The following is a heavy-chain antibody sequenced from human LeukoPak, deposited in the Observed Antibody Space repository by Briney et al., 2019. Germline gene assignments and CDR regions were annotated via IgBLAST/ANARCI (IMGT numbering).Heavy chain of an antibody. J-gene: IGHJ4*02. D-gene: IGHD3-10*01. CDR1: GGSISSYY. CDR3: ARLSADYYGFFGY. V-gene: IGHV4-59*01. Sequence: PSETLSLTCTVSGGSISSYYWSWIRQPPGKGLEWIGYIYYSGSTNYNPSLKSRVTISVDTSKNQFSLKLSSVTAADTAVYYCARLSADYYGFFGYWGQGTLVTVSS. CDR2: IYYSGST.